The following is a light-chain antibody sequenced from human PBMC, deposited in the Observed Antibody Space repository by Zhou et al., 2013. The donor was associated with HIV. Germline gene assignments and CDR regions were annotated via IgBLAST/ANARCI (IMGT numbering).Light chain of an antibody. CDR3: QQYSKIPIT. CDR2: MTS. Sequence: DIQMTQSPSTLSASVGDRVTISCRASQSIGNWLAWYQQKSGKAPKLLIYMTSNLENGVPSKFSGSGSGTEFTLTINSLQAEESATYYCQQYSKIPITFGQGTRLEI. J-gene: IGKJ5*01. V-gene: IGKV1-5*03. CDR1: QSIGNW.